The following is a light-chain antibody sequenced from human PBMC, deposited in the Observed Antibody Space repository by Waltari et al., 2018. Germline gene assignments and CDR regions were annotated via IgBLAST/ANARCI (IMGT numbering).Light chain of an antibody. V-gene: IGLV6-57*02. Sequence: NFMLTQPHSVSESPGKTVTISCTASSGSIASNHVQWHQRRPDSAPKTLIYEDNTTPSGVPDRFSGSIDSSSNSASLTISGLKTEDEADYYCQSFQNSQTVFGGGTKLTVL. J-gene: IGLJ3*02. CDR3: QSFQNSQTV. CDR1: SGSIASNH. CDR2: EDN.